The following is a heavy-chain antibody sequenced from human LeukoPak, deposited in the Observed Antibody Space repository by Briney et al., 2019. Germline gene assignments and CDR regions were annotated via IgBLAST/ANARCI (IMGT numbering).Heavy chain of an antibody. CDR1: GFTVSSNY. CDR2: IYRGGST. V-gene: IGHV3-53*01. J-gene: IGHJ4*02. Sequence: PGGSLRLSCEASGFTVSSNYMSWVRQAPGKGVEWVSVIYRGGSTYYADSVKGGFTISRDNSKNTLYLQMNSLRAEDTAVYYCARERQYYFDYWGQGTLVTVSS. CDR3: ARERQYYFDY.